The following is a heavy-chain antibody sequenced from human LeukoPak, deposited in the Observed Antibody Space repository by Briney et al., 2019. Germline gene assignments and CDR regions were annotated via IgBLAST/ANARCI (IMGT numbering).Heavy chain of an antibody. Sequence: GGSLRLSCAASGFTFSHYDVHWVRQTTGRGLEWVSSIGSTVGIYYLASVKGRFTISTENAKNSLYLQMSSLRPGDTAVYYCARGAETGFDIWGHGTRVTVSS. D-gene: IGHD5-24*01. CDR1: GFTFSHYD. CDR3: ARGAETGFDI. J-gene: IGHJ3*02. CDR2: IGSTVGI. V-gene: IGHV3-13*01.